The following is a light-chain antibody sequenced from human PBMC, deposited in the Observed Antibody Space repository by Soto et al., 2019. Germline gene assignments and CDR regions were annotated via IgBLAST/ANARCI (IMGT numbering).Light chain of an antibody. J-gene: IGKJ5*01. CDR1: QIISSY. Sequence: IQFTRVTPSQINSVEDRGAMKYRISQIISSYLAWYQQKPGKAPKLLIYAAFTLQSGVPSRFSGSGSGTEFTLTISSLQPEDFATYYCQQYNSYPPITFVQGTRLEIK. CDR2: AAF. V-gene: IGKV1-9*01. CDR3: QQYNSYPPIT.